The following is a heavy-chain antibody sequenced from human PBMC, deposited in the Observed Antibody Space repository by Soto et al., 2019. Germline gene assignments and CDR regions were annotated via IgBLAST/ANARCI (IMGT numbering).Heavy chain of an antibody. Sequence: SETLSLTCAVSGYSISSGYYWGWLRQPPGKGLEWIGSIYHGGSTYYNPSLNSRVTLSIDMTNNHVSLILNSVTAADTAVYYCARDSGWRYCSSTSCYTMWGYYGMDVWGQGTTVTVSS. J-gene: IGHJ6*02. CDR2: IYHGGST. CDR1: GYSISSGYY. CDR3: ARDSGWRYCSSTSCYTMWGYYGMDV. V-gene: IGHV4-38-2*02. D-gene: IGHD2-2*02.